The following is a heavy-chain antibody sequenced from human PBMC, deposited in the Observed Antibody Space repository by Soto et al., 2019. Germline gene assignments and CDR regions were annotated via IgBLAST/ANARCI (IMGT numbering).Heavy chain of an antibody. J-gene: IGHJ4*02. Sequence: QVQLVESGGGVVQPGRSLRLSCAASGFTFSSYAMHWVRQAPGKGLEWVAVIWYDGSIKYYAESVKGRFTISRDNSKNTLYLQRNSLRAEDTAMYSGERCLNGGYHSFDSWGQGTLVTVSS. D-gene: IGHD3-16*01. CDR1: GFTFSSYA. V-gene: IGHV3-33*01. CDR2: IWYDGSIK. CDR3: ERCLNGGYHSFDS.